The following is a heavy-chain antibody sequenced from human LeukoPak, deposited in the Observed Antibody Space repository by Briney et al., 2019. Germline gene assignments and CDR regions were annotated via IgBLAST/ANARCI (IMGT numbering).Heavy chain of an antibody. V-gene: IGHV3-23*01. CDR1: GFTFSSYA. CDR2: ISGSGGST. Sequence: PGGSLRLSCAASGFTFSSYAMSWVRQAPGKGLEWVSAISGSGGSTYYADSVKGRFTISRDNSKNTLYLQMNSLRAEDTAVYYCAVALDFFMISYFDYWGQGTLVTVSS. J-gene: IGHJ4*02. D-gene: IGHD3-3*01. CDR3: AVALDFFMISYFDY.